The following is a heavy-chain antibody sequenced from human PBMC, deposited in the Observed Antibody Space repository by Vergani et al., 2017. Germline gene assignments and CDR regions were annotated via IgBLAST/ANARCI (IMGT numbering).Heavy chain of an antibody. CDR3: ARSRIYYGAGSPDY. CDR1: GASVNSYY. D-gene: IGHD3-10*01. V-gene: IGHV4-59*02. J-gene: IGHJ4*02. CDR2: VSFRGDT. Sequence: QVKLQESGPGLVKPSETLSLTCTVSGASVNSYYWSWIRQPPGKGLEWMGYVSFRGDTLYDPSVKGRMTISLNTSSNQFSLYLTSVTAADTAGDYGARSRIYYGAGSPDYWGQGTLVTVSS.